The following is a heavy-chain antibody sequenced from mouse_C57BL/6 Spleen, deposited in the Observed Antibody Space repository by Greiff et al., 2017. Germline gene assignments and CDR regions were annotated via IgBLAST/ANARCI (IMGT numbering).Heavy chain of an antibody. V-gene: IGHV1-82*01. CDR2: IYPGDGDT. D-gene: IGHD1-1*01. CDR1: GYAFSSSW. CDR3: ARRAITTMGY. Sequence: QVQLQQSGPELVKPGASVKISCKASGYAFSSSWMNWVKQRPGKGLEWIGRIYPGDGDTNYNGKFKGKATLTADKSSSTAYMQLSSLTSEDSAVYFCARRAITTMGYWGQGTSVTVSS. J-gene: IGHJ4*01.